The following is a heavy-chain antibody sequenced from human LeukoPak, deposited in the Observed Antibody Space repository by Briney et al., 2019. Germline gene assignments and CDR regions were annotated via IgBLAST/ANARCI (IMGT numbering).Heavy chain of an antibody. Sequence: GASVKVSCKASGYTFTAYYMNWVRQAPGQGLECMGWINTYTGNPTYAQGFTGRFVFSSDTSVSTAYLQISSLKAEDTAVYYCARWDYDSSGYALYYFDYWGQGTLVTVSS. CDR1: GYTFTAYY. CDR2: INTYTGNP. J-gene: IGHJ4*02. V-gene: IGHV7-4-1*02. CDR3: ARWDYDSSGYALYYFDY. D-gene: IGHD3-22*01.